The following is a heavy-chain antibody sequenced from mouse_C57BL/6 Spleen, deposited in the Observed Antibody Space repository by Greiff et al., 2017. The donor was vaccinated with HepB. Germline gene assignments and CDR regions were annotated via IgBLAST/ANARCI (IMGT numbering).Heavy chain of an antibody. V-gene: IGHV5-16*01. CDR3: ARAHWYFDV. CDR2: INYDGSST. J-gene: IGHJ1*03. Sequence: EVKLMESEGGLVQPGSSMKLSCTASGFTFSDYYMAWVRQVPEKGLEWVANINYDGSSTYYLDSLKSRFIISRDNAKNILYLQMSSLKSEDTATYYCARAHWYFDVWGTGTTVTVSS. CDR1: GFTFSDYY.